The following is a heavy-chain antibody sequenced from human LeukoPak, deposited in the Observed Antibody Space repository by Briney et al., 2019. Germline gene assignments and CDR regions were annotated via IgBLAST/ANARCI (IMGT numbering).Heavy chain of an antibody. D-gene: IGHD2-2*01. J-gene: IGHJ6*03. CDR2: INHSGST. V-gene: IGHV4-34*01. CDR1: GGSISSYY. CDR3: ARGQRAYCSSTSCPYYYYYYYMDV. Sequence: SETLSLTCTVSGGSISSYYWSWIRQPPGKGLEWIGEINHSGSTNYNPSLKSRVTISVDTSKNQFSLKLSSVTAADTAVYYCARGQRAYCSSTSCPYYYYYYYMDVWGKGTTVTVSS.